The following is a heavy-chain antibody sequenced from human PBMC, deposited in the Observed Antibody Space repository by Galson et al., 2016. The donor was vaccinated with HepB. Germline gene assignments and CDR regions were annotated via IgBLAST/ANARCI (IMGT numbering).Heavy chain of an antibody. CDR2: IHFSGST. CDR3: ARQSRFREYLVSYHFDF. Sequence: SETLSLTCTVSGASISVRSYYWGWVRQSPGKGLEWIASIHFSGSTYYGPSLRSRVAISVDTSKNQFFLRVNSVTAADTAVYYCARQSRFREYLVSYHFDFWGLGTVVAVSS. D-gene: IGHD2/OR15-2a*01. V-gene: IGHV4-39*01. CDR1: GASISVRSYY. J-gene: IGHJ4*02.